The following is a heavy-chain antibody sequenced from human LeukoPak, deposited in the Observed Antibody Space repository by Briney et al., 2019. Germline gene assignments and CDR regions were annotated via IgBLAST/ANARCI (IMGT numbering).Heavy chain of an antibody. D-gene: IGHD3-22*01. CDR1: GFTFSSYW. V-gene: IGHV3-74*01. CDR2: INSDGSST. J-gene: IGHJ4*02. Sequence: PGGSLRLSCAASGFTFSSYWMHWVRQAPGKGLVWVSRINSDGSSTSYADSVKGRFTISRDNAKNTLYLQMNSPRAEDTAVYYCARGPSLYITMIEVSGPDYWGQGTLVTVSS. CDR3: ARGPSLYITMIEVSGPDY.